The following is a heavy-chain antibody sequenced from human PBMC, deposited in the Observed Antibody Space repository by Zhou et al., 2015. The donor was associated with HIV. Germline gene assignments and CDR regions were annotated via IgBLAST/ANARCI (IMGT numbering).Heavy chain of an antibody. CDR2: IIPIFGTA. CDR1: GGTFSSYA. D-gene: IGHD6-13*01. CDR3: ARGSHRLIAAAVPSGLEYFQH. J-gene: IGHJ1*01. V-gene: IGHV1-69*01. Sequence: QVQLVQSGAEVKKPGSSVKVSCKASGGTFSSYAISWVRQAPGQGLEWMGGIIPIFGTANYAQKFQGRVTITADESTSTAYMELSSLRSEDTAVYYCARGSHRLIAAAVPSGLEYFQHWGQGTLVTVSS.